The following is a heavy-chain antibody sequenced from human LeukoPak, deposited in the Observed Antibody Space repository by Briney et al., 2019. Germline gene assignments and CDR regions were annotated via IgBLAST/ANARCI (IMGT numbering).Heavy chain of an antibody. D-gene: IGHD4-17*01. CDR1: TFTFITFG. CDR2: ISHDGADQ. V-gene: IGHV3-30*18. J-gene: IGHJ4*02. CDR3: SNDYGANFDW. Sequence: AGSLSLSCSASTFTFITFGMQWDRPAPGKEREWVAVISHDGADQYYADYVKGRFTSSRDNATGTLFLQRNSLRFEDTAVYDCSNDYGANFDWWGQGTLVTVSS.